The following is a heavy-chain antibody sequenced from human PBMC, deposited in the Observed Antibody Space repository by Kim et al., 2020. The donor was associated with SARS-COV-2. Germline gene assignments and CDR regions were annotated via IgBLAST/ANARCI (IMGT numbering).Heavy chain of an antibody. CDR3: TRLRRGWSGSYYYYGMDV. Sequence: GESLKISCGGTGYSFESYWIAWVRQMPGKGLECMGIIYPDDSDTTYSPSFQGQVTISVDKSINTAYLQWRSLKASDSAVYYCTRLRRGWSGSYYYYGMDVWGQGTTVTVSS. J-gene: IGHJ6*02. CDR1: GYSFESYW. V-gene: IGHV5-51*01. CDR2: IYPDDSDT. D-gene: IGHD6-19*01.